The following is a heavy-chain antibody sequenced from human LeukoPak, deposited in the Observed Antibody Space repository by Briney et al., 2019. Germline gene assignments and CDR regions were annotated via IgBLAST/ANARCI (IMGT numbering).Heavy chain of an antibody. CDR3: ARATRGALDY. Sequence: GGSLRLSCAASGFTFSSYWMHWVRQAPGEGLVWVSRINSDGSSTSYADSVKGRFTISRDNAKNTLYLQMNSLRAEGTAVYYCARATRGALDYWGQGTLVTVSS. CDR2: INSDGSST. V-gene: IGHV3-74*01. D-gene: IGHD1-26*01. CDR1: GFTFSSYW. J-gene: IGHJ4*02.